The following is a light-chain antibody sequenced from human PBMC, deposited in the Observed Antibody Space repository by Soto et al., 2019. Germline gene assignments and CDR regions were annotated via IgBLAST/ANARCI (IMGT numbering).Light chain of an antibody. CDR1: QYINTR. CDR2: QTS. CDR3: QQYGSSPMIT. V-gene: IGKV3-20*01. J-gene: IGKJ5*01. Sequence: EIVLTQSPATLSSFPGDRVTLSCRASQYINTRLAWYQHRPGQAPRLLIYQTSLRAAGIPDRLTGSGSGTDFTLTISRLEPEDFAVYYCQQYGSSPMITFGQGTRLEI.